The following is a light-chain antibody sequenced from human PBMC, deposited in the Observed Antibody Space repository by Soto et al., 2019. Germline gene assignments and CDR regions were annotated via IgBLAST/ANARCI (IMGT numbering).Light chain of an antibody. Sequence: EIVLTQSPGTLSLSPGERAPLYCRASQTVSSNYLAWCQQRPGQAPRIIIYGASTRAAGIPDRFSGSGSGTDFTLTITRLEPEDAAVYFCQQYTGPPTTFGQGTRLEIK. CDR3: QQYTGPPTT. V-gene: IGKV3-20*01. CDR2: GAS. CDR1: QTVSSNY. J-gene: IGKJ5*01.